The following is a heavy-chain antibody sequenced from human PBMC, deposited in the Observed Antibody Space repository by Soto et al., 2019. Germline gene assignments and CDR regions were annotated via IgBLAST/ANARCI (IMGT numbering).Heavy chain of an antibody. CDR2: IYYIGSR. Sequence: QLQLQESGPGLVKPSETLSLTCTVAGGSVSSTSCYWVWIRQPPGRGLEWIGSIYYIGSRYYKPSHKSRVTISVDTSKNQFSLKLSSVTAAVTAVYFCARESVRGYTTDYWGQGTLVTVSS. V-gene: IGHV4-39*02. J-gene: IGHJ4*02. CDR3: ARESVRGYTTDY. CDR1: GGSVSSTSCY. D-gene: IGHD3-10*01.